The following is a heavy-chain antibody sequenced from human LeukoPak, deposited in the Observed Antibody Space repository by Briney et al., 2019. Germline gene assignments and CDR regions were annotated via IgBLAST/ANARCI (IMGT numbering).Heavy chain of an antibody. D-gene: IGHD4-11*01. CDR1: GFTFGDYA. Sequence: GGSLRLSCTASGFTFGDYAMSWVRQAPGKGLEWVGFIRSKAYGGTTEYAASVKGRFTISRDDSKSIAYLQMNSLKTEDTAVYYCTRVVGDDYSNHAFDYWGQGTLVTVSS. V-gene: IGHV3-49*04. CDR3: TRVVGDDYSNHAFDY. J-gene: IGHJ4*02. CDR2: IRSKAYGGTT.